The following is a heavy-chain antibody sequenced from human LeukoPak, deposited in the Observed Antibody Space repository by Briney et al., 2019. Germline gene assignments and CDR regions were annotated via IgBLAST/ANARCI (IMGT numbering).Heavy chain of an antibody. D-gene: IGHD4-17*01. Sequence: PSETLSLTCTVSGGSISSGGYYWSWIRQHPGKGLEWIGYIYYSGSTYYNPSLKSRVTISVDTSKNQFSLKLSSVTAADTAVYYCARVLDYGDYRYFDLWGRGTVVTVSS. J-gene: IGHJ2*01. CDR1: GGSISSGGYY. CDR2: IYYSGST. CDR3: ARVLDYGDYRYFDL. V-gene: IGHV4-31*03.